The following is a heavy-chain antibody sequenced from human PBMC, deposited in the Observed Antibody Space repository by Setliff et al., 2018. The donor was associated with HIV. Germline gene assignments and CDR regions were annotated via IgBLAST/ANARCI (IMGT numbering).Heavy chain of an antibody. CDR2: IFSSGTT. D-gene: IGHD2-15*01. J-gene: IGHJ6*03. CDR3: AREGWSDHYYYYMDV. CDR1: GGSISSYY. Sequence: SETLSLTCSVSGGSISSYYWNWIRQPAGKGLEWIGRIFSSGTTNYNPSLQSRITMSVDTSKNQFSLKPNSVTAADTAVYYCAREGWSDHYYYYMDVWDKGTTVTVSS. V-gene: IGHV4-4*07.